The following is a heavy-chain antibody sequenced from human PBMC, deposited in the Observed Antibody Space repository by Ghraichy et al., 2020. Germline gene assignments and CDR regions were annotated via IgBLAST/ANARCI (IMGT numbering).Heavy chain of an antibody. Sequence: SETLSLTCAVSGGSISSSYWWSWVRQPPGKGLEWIGEISHSGSTNYNPSLKSRVTISVDKSKNQFSLRLRSVTAADTAVYYCAREPPNTNFGFFDYWGQGALVTVSS. CDR1: GGSISSSYW. CDR3: AREPPNTNFGFFDY. V-gene: IGHV4-4*02. J-gene: IGHJ4*02. D-gene: IGHD3-3*01. CDR2: ISHSGST.